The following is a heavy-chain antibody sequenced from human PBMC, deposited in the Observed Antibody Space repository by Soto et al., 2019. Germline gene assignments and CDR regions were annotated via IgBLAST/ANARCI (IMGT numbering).Heavy chain of an antibody. J-gene: IGHJ5*02. Sequence: ASVKVSCKASGYTFTSYAMHWVRQAPGQRLEWMGWINAGNGNTKYSQKFQGRVTITRDTSASTAYMELGSLRSEDTAVYYCARDWRIAAHNWFDPWGQGTLATVSS. CDR1: GYTFTSYA. CDR3: ARDWRIAAHNWFDP. D-gene: IGHD6-13*01. V-gene: IGHV1-3*01. CDR2: INAGNGNT.